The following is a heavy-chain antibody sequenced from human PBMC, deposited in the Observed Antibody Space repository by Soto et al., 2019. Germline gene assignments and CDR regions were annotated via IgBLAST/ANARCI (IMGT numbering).Heavy chain of an antibody. V-gene: IGHV3-7*05. D-gene: IGHD3-10*01. J-gene: IGHJ4*02. CDR2: IKQDGSEK. CDR1: GFTFSSYW. Sequence: PGGSLRLSCAASGFTFSSYWMSWVRQAPGKGLEWVANIKQDGSEKYYVDSEKGRFTISRDNAKNSLYLQMNSQRAEDTAVYYCARDYYGSGSYYNDYWGQGTLVTVSS. CDR3: ARDYYGSGSYYNDY.